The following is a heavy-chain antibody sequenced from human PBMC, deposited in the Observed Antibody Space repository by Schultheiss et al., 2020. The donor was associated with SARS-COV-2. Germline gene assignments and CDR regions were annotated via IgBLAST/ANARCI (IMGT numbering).Heavy chain of an antibody. Sequence: GGSLRLSCAASGFTVSSNYMSWVRQAPGKGLEWVSVIYSGGSTYYADSVKGRFTISRDNSKNTLYLQMNSLRAEDTAVYYCAKDLTEYSYGHQTYDAFDIWGQGTMVTVSS. CDR2: IYSGGST. CDR1: GFTVSSNY. D-gene: IGHD5-18*01. CDR3: AKDLTEYSYGHQTYDAFDI. V-gene: IGHV3-66*01. J-gene: IGHJ3*02.